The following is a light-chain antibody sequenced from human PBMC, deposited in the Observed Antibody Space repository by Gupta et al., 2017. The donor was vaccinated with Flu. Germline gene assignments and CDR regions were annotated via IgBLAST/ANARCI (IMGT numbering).Light chain of an antibody. J-gene: IGKJ4*01. Sequence: VGDRVTITCRASQSIRSWLAWYQHKPGKAPRLLIYKASKLESGVPSRFSGGGSETEFTLTIASLQPDDSATYYCQQYNRYSTFGGGTKVEIK. V-gene: IGKV1-5*03. CDR1: QSIRSW. CDR3: QQYNRYST. CDR2: KAS.